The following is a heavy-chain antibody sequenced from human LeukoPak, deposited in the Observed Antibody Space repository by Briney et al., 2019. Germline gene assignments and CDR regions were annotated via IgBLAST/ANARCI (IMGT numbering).Heavy chain of an antibody. CDR3: VRGWGYSTFDY. D-gene: IGHD3-22*01. V-gene: IGHV3-7*03. CDR1: GFTFSSYA. CDR2: INLDGSEI. J-gene: IGHJ4*02. Sequence: PGGSLRLSCAASGFTFSSYAMSWVRQAPGKGLEWVANINLDGSEINYLDSLTGRLTISRDSAKDSLYLQMNGLRAEDTAVYFCVRGWGYSTFDYWGQGTLVTVSS.